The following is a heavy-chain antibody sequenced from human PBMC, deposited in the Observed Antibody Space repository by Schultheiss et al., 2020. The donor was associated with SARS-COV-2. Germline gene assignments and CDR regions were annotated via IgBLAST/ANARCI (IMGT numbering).Heavy chain of an antibody. D-gene: IGHD3-22*01. CDR1: GYTFTGYY. J-gene: IGHJ4*02. CDR3: ARGGHYYDSSGYYYDY. Sequence: GGSLRLSCKASGYTFTGYYMHWVRQAPGQGLEWMGWINPNSGGTNYAQKFQGRVTMTRDTSISTAYMELSRLRSDDTAVYYCARGGHYYDSSGYYYDYWGQGTLVTVS. CDR2: INPNSGGT. V-gene: IGHV1-2*02.